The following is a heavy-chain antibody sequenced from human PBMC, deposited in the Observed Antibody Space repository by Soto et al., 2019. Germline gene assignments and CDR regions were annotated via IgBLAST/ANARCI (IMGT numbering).Heavy chain of an antibody. CDR1: GFTFSGFS. V-gene: IGHV3-21*01. CDR2: VTSSPSSM. CDR3: AREADFASSGYVLDY. J-gene: IGHJ4*02. Sequence: GGSLRLSCAASGFTFSGFSMNWVRQAPGKGLEWVSSVTSSPSSMFYADSVKGRFTISRDDAKDSLFLQMNSLRADDTAVYYCAREADFASSGYVLDYWGLGTLVTISS. D-gene: IGHD3-22*01.